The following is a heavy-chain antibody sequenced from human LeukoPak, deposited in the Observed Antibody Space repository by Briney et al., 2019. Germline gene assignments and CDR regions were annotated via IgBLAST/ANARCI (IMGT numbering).Heavy chain of an antibody. CDR1: GYTFTSYD. CDR3: ARGAKFRSYGSGTYYTSLPFDP. J-gene: IGHJ5*02. V-gene: IGHV1-3*03. D-gene: IGHD3-10*01. CDR2: INTGNGNT. Sequence: ASVTVSCKASGYTFTSYDINWVRQAPGQRLEWMGWINTGNGNTKYSQEFQGRVTITRDTSASTAYMELSSLRSEDMTVYYCARGAKFRSYGSGTYYTSLPFDPWGQGTLVTVSS.